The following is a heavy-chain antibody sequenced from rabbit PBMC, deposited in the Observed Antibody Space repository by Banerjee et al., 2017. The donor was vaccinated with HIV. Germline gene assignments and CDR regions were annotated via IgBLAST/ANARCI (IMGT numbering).Heavy chain of an antibody. V-gene: IGHV1S7*01. CDR1: GFDFSNYG. CDR2: IDPVFGSI. CDR3: VSYDDYGDRNL. J-gene: IGHJ4*01. Sequence: QQLVESGGGLVQPGGSLKVSCKASGFDFSNYGVSWVRQAPGKGLEWIGYIDPVFGSIHYASWVNGRFTISDHNAQNTLYLQLNSLTAADTATYFCVSYDDYGDRNLWGPGTLVTVS. D-gene: IGHD2-1*01.